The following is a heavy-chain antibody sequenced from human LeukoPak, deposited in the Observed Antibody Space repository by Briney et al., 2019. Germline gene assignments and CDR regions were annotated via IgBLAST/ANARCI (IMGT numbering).Heavy chain of an antibody. CDR1: GFTFSNAW. CDR3: TTDLEYYYGSGSYYIRFDY. CDR2: IKSKTDGGTT. J-gene: IGHJ4*02. D-gene: IGHD3-10*01. V-gene: IGHV3-15*01. Sequence: GGSLRLSCAASGFTFSNAWMSWVRQAPGKGLEWVGRIKSKTDGGTTDYAAPVKGRFTISRDDSKNTLYLQINSLKTEDTAVYYCTTDLEYYYGSGSYYIRFDYWGQGTLVTVSS.